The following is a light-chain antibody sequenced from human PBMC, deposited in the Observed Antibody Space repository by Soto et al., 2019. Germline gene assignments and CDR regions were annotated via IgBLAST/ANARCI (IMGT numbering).Light chain of an antibody. CDR1: SSDVGGYNY. Sequence: QSALTQPASVSGSPGQSITISCTGTSSDVGGYNYVSWYQQHPGKAPKLMIYEVSNRPSGVSTRFSGSKSGNTASLTISGLQADDEGDYYCSSYRSIGSLVFGTGTKVTVL. CDR3: SSYRSIGSLV. V-gene: IGLV2-14*01. CDR2: EVS. J-gene: IGLJ1*01.